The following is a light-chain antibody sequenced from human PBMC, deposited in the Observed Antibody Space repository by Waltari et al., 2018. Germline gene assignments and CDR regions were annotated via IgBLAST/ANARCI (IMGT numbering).Light chain of an antibody. Sequence: DIQMTQSPSSLSASVGYRVTITCRASQSISSYLNWYQQKPGKAPKLLIYAASSLQSGVPSRFSGSGSGTDFTLTINSLQPEDFATYYCQQSYSTWTFGQGTKVEIK. J-gene: IGKJ1*01. CDR3: QQSYSTWT. CDR1: QSISSY. CDR2: AAS. V-gene: IGKV1-39*01.